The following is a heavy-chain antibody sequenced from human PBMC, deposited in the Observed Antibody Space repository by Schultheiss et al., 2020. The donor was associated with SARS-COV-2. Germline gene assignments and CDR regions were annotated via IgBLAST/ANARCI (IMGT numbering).Heavy chain of an antibody. V-gene: IGHV4-39*07. J-gene: IGHJ6*02. CDR2: INHSGST. D-gene: IGHD1-26*01. CDR3: ARGLGARPRKYYYGMDV. Sequence: LSLTCTVSGGSISSGSYYWSWIRQPPGKGLEWIGEINHSGSTNYNPSLKSRVTISVDTSKNQFSLKLSSVTAADTAVYYCARGLGARPRKYYYGMDVWGQGTTVTVSS. CDR1: GGSISSGSYY.